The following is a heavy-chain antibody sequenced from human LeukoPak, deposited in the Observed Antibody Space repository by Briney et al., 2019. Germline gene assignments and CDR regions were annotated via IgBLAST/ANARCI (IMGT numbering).Heavy chain of an antibody. D-gene: IGHD4-17*01. CDR3: ARGHHEHDYGDYGDY. CDR1: GGSFSGYY. J-gene: IGHJ4*02. V-gene: IGHV4-34*01. CDR2: INHSGST. Sequence: SETLSLTCAVYGGSFSGYYWSWIRQPPGKGLEWIGEINHSGSTNYNPSLKSRVTISVDTSKNQFSLKLSSVTAADTAVYYCARGHHEHDYGDYGDYWGQGTLVTVSS.